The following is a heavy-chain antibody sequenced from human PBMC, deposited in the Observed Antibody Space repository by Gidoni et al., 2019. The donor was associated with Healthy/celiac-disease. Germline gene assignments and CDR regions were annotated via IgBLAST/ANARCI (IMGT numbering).Heavy chain of an antibody. V-gene: IGHV3-13*01. CDR3: ARTLYDFWSGLYGMDV. J-gene: IGHJ6*02. D-gene: IGHD3-3*01. CDR1: GFTFSSYD. CDR2: IGTAGDT. Sequence: EVQLVESGGGLVQPGGSLRLSSAASGFTFSSYDMHWVRQATGKGLEWVSAIGTAGDTYYPGSVKGRFTISRENAKNSLYLQMNSLRAGDTAVYYCARTLYDFWSGLYGMDVWGQGTTVTVSS.